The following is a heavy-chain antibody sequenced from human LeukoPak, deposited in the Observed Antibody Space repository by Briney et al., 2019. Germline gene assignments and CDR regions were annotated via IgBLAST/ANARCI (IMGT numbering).Heavy chain of an antibody. CDR2: ISSSGSTI. D-gene: IGHD3-22*01. V-gene: IGHV3-48*03. J-gene: IGHJ4*02. CDR3: ARLGGYYYDSSGYYSG. Sequence: GGSLRLSCAASGFTFSSNEMNWVRQAPGKGLEWVSYISSSGSTIYYADSVKGRFTISRDNAKNSLYLQMNSLRAEDTAVYYCARLGGYYYDSSGYYSGWGQGTLVTVSS. CDR1: GFTFSSNE.